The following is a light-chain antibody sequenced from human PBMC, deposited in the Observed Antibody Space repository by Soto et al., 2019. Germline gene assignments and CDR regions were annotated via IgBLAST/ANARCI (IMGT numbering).Light chain of an antibody. CDR1: SSNIGAGYE. J-gene: IGLJ1*01. CDR3: QSYDSSLSGYV. V-gene: IGLV1-40*01. Sequence: QAVVTQPPSVSEAPGQRVTISCTGSSSNIGAGYEAHWYQQVPGTAPKLLIYENNNRPSGVPDLFSGSKSGTSASLAITWLQAEDEAEYYCQSYDSSLSGYVFGTGTKVTVL. CDR2: ENN.